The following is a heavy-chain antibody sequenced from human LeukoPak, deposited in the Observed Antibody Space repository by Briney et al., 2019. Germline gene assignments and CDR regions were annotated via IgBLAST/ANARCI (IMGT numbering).Heavy chain of an antibody. Sequence: SETLSLTCAVYGGSFSGYYWSWIRQPPGKGLEWIGEINHSGSTNYNPSLKSRVTISVDTSKNQFSLKLSSVTAADTAVYYCARLRGDYYYGSGSVEYYYYYMDVWGKGTTVTVSS. J-gene: IGHJ6*03. CDR3: ARLRGDYYYGSGSVEYYYYYMDV. CDR1: GGSFSGYY. D-gene: IGHD3-10*01. CDR2: INHSGST. V-gene: IGHV4-34*01.